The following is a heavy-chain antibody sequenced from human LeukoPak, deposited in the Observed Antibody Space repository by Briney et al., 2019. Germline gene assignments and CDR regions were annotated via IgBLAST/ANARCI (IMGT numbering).Heavy chain of an antibody. CDR3: AREGINYYDSSGYYLYYFDY. D-gene: IGHD3-22*01. Sequence: GGSLRLSCAASGFTFSDTWMHWVRQAPGKGLEWVAVISYDGSNKYYADSVKGRFTISRDNSKNTLYLQMNSLRAEDTAVYYCAREGINYYDSSGYYLYYFDYWGQGTLVTVSS. CDR2: ISYDGSNK. V-gene: IGHV3-30*03. J-gene: IGHJ4*02. CDR1: GFTFSDTW.